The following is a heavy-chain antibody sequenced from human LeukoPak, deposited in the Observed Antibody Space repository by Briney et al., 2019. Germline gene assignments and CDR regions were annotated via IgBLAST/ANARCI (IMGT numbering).Heavy chain of an antibody. CDR2: IKPDGSDQ. V-gene: IGHV3-7*01. J-gene: IGHJ4*02. CDR1: GFTFSSYG. Sequence: PGGSLRLSCAASGFTFSSYGMHWVRQAPGKGLEWLANIKPDGSDQYYVDSVRGRFTISRDNAENSLYLQMNSLRAEDTAVYYCAVQSAYGFDYWGQGTLVTVSS. D-gene: IGHD4-17*01. CDR3: AVQSAYGFDY.